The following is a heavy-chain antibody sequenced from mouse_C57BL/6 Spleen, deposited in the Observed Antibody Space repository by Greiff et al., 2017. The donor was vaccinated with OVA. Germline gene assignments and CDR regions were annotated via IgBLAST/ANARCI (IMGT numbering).Heavy chain of an antibody. CDR2: IDPETGGT. J-gene: IGHJ2*01. D-gene: IGHD1-1*01. CDR3: TRSSYYFDY. CDR1: GYTFTDYE. Sequence: QVQLQQSGAELVRPGASVTLSCKASGYTFTDYEMHWVKQTPVHGLEWIGAIDPETGGTAYTQKFKGKAILTADKSSSTAYMELRSLTSEDAAVYYCTRSSYYFDYWGQGTTLTVSS. V-gene: IGHV1-15*01.